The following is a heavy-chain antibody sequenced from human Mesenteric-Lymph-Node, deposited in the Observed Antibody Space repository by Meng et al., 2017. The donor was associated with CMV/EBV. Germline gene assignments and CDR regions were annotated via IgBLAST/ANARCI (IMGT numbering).Heavy chain of an antibody. D-gene: IGHD3-22*01. J-gene: IGHJ4*02. CDR3: ATISYYFDSSGYYYLDS. Sequence: SIGNGGYYWTWIRQHPGKGLEWIGYIHNRGSTYYIPSLKSRVMIAVDTSKNQFSLKLSSVTAADTAVYYCATISYYFDSSGYYYLDSWGQGTLVTVSS. V-gene: IGHV4-31*02. CDR1: SIGNGGYY. CDR2: IHNRGST.